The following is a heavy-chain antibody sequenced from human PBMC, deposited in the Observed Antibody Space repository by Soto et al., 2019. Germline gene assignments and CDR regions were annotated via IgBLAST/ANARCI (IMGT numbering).Heavy chain of an antibody. CDR1: GFEFSDFG. Sequence: QVQLVESGGGVVQPGMSLRLSCAASGFEFSDFGMDWVRQAPGKGLEWVAVISYDGNHQFYADSVKGRFMISSDDSEKMLYLQMNTLTADDTAVYYCATDQRERGYNYYYGMDVWGQGTTVTVS. CDR3: ATDQRERGYNYYYGMDV. D-gene: IGHD1-1*01. CDR2: ISYDGNHQ. V-gene: IGHV3-33*08. J-gene: IGHJ6*02.